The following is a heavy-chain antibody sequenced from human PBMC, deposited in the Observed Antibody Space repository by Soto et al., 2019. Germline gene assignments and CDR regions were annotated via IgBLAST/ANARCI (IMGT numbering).Heavy chain of an antibody. V-gene: IGHV3-33*01. CDR3: ARALIPEPPRVVAAKNWFKP. CDR1: GITFSSCG. J-gene: IGHJ5*02. CDR2: IWYDGSNN. Sequence: GGSLRLSCAPSGITFSSCGMHWVRQAPGKGLEWVAVIWYDGSNNYYADSVKGRFTISRDTSRNTLYLRMNSLRDEDTAAYSCARALIPEPPRVVAAKNWFKPWGQRTLVTV. D-gene: IGHD2-15*01.